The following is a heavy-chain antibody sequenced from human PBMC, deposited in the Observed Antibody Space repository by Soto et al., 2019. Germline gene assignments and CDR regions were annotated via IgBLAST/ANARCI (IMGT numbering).Heavy chain of an antibody. J-gene: IGHJ4*02. D-gene: IGHD6-19*01. CDR3: ARSVAVPGAHIDY. Sequence: LSLTCSVSGGSISGSYWSWIRRSPGKGLEWLGYVYYTGSTNYSPSLRSRVSISVDTSKNEFSLRLSSVTAADTAVYFCARSVAVPGAHIDYWGQGTQVTAPQ. CDR2: VYYTGST. V-gene: IGHV4-59*01. CDR1: GGSISGSY.